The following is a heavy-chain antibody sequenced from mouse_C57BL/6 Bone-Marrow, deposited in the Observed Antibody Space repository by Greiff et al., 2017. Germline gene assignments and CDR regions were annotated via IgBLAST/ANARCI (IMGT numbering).Heavy chain of an antibody. CDR1: GYSITSDY. Sequence: EVQLQESGPGLAKPSQSLSLSCSVTGYSITSDYWNWLRKFPGNKLEYIGNISYSGSTYYNPSLKSRISMTRDTSKKRYYLQLNSVPTESTATCYGARWESSTVGGAMDYWGQGTSVTVSS. D-gene: IGHD1-1*01. J-gene: IGHJ4*01. CDR3: ARWESSTVGGAMDY. CDR2: ISYSGST. V-gene: IGHV3-8*01.